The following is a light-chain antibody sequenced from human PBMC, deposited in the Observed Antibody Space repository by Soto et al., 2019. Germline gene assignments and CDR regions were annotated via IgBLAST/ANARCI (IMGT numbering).Light chain of an antibody. Sequence: QSALTQPASVSGSPGQSISISCTGTSSDVGGYNHVSWYQQHPGKAPKLLIYEVSNRPSGVSSRFSGSKSANTASLTISGLQAEYEAHYYCSSYPDRQSYLFGTGTKLTVL. V-gene: IGLV2-14*01. CDR2: EVS. J-gene: IGLJ1*01. CDR1: SSDVGGYNH. CDR3: SSYPDRQSYL.